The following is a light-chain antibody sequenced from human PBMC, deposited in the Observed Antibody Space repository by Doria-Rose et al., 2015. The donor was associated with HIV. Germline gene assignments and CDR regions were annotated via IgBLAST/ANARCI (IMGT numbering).Light chain of an antibody. CDR2: EVS. CDR1: SSDVGSYNL. V-gene: IGLV2-23*02. J-gene: IGLJ3*02. CDR3: CSYAGRSTWV. Sequence: SVSGSPGQSITIACTGTSSDVGSYNLVSWYQQHPGKAPKLMTSEVSKRPSGVSNRFSGSKSGNTASLTISGLQAEDEADYYCCSYAGRSTWVFGGGTKLTVL.